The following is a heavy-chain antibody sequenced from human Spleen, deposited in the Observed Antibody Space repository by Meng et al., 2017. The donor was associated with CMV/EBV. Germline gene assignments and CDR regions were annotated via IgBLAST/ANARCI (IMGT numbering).Heavy chain of an antibody. CDR1: GFTFDDYD. D-gene: IGHD4-17*01. CDR2: INWSGDSS. Sequence: GGSLKISCAASGFTFDDYDMTWVRQAPGKGLEWVSGINWSGDSSGYADSVKGRFIISRDNAQNSLYLQMNGLRAEDTAFYYCARDLGGTYGDTKFDFWGPGTLVTVSS. V-gene: IGHV3-20*04. J-gene: IGHJ4*02. CDR3: ARDLGGTYGDTKFDF.